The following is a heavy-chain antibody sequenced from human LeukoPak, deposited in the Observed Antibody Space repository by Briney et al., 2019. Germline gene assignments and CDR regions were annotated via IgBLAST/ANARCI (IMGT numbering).Heavy chain of an antibody. J-gene: IGHJ4*02. V-gene: IGHV3-23*01. CDR3: AKPQLGATYYYFDY. Sequence: GGSLRLSCVASGFSFSSYAMSWVRQAPGKGLEWVSAISGSGGSTYYTDSVKGRFTISRDNSTTTLYLQMNSLIATDTAVYYSAKPQLGATYYYFDYWGQGALVTVSS. D-gene: IGHD1-26*01. CDR1: GFSFSSYA. CDR2: ISGSGGST.